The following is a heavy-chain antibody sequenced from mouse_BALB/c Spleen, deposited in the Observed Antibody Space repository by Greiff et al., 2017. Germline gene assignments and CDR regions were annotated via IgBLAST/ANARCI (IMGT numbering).Heavy chain of an antibody. CDR3: ARGDYYGLYYFDY. V-gene: IGHV1-14*01. CDR2: INPYNDGT. Sequence: EVQLQQSGPELVKPGASVKMSCKASGYTFTSYVMHWVKQKPGQGLEWIGYINPYNDGTKYNEKFKGKATLTSDKSSSTAYMELSSLTSEDSAVYYCARGDYYGLYYFDYWGQGTTLTDSS. J-gene: IGHJ2*01. CDR1: GYTFTSYV. D-gene: IGHD1-1*01.